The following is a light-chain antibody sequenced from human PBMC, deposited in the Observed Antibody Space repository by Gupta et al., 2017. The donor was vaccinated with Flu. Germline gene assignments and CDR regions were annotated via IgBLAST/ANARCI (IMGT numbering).Light chain of an antibody. J-gene: IGKJ4*01. CDR2: DAS. V-gene: IGKV3-11*01. Sequence: PATLSLSAGERATISCRASQSVGSYLAWYQQKPGKAPKLLIYDASNRATGIPARFSGSGSGTDFTLTITSLQPEDFAVYYCQQDNNSPLTFGGGTKVEIK. CDR1: QSVGSY. CDR3: QQDNNSPLT.